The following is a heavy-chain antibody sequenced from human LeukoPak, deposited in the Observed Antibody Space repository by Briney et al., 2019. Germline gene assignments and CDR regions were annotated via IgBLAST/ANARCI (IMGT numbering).Heavy chain of an antibody. CDR3: ASARPRIPLYYYGSGARGYYMDV. J-gene: IGHJ6*03. V-gene: IGHV3-7*01. CDR2: MKQDGSGK. D-gene: IGHD3-10*01. CDR1: GFTFSSYW. Sequence: GGSLRLSCAASGFTFSSYWMSWVRQAPGKGLEWVANMKQDGSGKYYVDSVKGRFTISRDSAKNSLYLQMNSLRAEDTAVYYCASARPRIPLYYYGSGARGYYMDVWGKGATVTVFS.